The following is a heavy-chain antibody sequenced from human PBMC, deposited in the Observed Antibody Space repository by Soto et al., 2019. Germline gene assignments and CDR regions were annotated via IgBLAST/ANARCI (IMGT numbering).Heavy chain of an antibody. CDR3: VRVPSGGYDPEYFDL. Sequence: QVQLVQSGAEVKKPGASVKVSCKASGYTFTTHGISWVRQAPGQGLEWMGWISTYNGNTKYAQKLQGSVTMTTHTSPSTAYMDLTTLRSDDTAVYYCVRVPSGGYDPEYFDLWGRGTLVTFSS. CDR1: GYTFTTHG. CDR2: ISTYNGNT. D-gene: IGHD6-19*01. J-gene: IGHJ2*01. V-gene: IGHV1-18*01.